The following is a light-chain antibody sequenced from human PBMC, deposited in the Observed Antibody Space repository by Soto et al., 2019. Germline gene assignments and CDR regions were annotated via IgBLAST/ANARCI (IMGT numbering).Light chain of an antibody. V-gene: IGLV1-51*01. J-gene: IGLJ2*01. CDR1: SSNIGQNY. Sequence: QSVLTQPPSVSAAPGQKVTISCSGSSSNIGQNYVSWYQQLPGTAPKRLIYDNSKRPSGIPDRFSGSKSGTSATLGITGLQTGDEADYYCGTWDSSLSAVIFGGGTQLT. CDR3: GTWDSSLSAVI. CDR2: DNS.